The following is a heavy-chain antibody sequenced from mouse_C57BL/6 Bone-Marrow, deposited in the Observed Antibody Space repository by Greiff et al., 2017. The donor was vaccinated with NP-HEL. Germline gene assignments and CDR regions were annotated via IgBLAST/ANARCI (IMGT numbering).Heavy chain of an antibody. CDR1: GYSITSGYY. Sequence: VQLKESGPGLVKPSQSLSLTCSVTGYSITSGYYWNWIRQFPGNKLEWMGYISYDGSNNYNPSLKNRIPITRDTSKNQFFLKLNSGTTEDTATYYCARASPYVYFDYWGQGTTLTVSS. J-gene: IGHJ2*01. CDR2: ISYDGSN. V-gene: IGHV3-6*01. CDR3: ARASPYVYFDY. D-gene: IGHD6-1*01.